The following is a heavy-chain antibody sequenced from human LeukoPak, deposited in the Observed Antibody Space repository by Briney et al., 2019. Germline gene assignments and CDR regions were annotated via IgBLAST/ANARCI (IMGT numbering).Heavy chain of an antibody. CDR2: MNPNSGNT. Sequence: GASVKVSCKASGYTFTSYDINWVRQAPGQGLEWMGWMNPNSGNTGYAQKFQGRVTMTRNTSISTAYMELSSLRSEDTAVYYCARRASHYYYYYYMDVWGKGTTVTVSS. J-gene: IGHJ6*03. CDR1: GYTFTSYD. V-gene: IGHV1-8*01. CDR3: ARRASHYYYYYYMDV.